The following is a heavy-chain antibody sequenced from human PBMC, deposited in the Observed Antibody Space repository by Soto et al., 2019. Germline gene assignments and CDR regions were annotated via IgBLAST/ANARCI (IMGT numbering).Heavy chain of an antibody. CDR1: GFTFSDYY. CDR3: ARGTGEIDN. Sequence: PGGSLRLSCAASGFTFSDYYMNWIRQAPGRGLEWVSCISSSGTNMFYADSVKGRFTISRDNAKNSLYLQLNSLRAEDTAMYYCARGTGEIDNWGRGTLVTVSS. V-gene: IGHV3-11*01. J-gene: IGHJ4*02. CDR2: ISSSGTNM. D-gene: IGHD3-10*01.